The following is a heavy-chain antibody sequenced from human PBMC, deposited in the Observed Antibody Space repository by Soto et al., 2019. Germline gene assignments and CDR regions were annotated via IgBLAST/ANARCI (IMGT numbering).Heavy chain of an antibody. V-gene: IGHV4-34*01. CDR2: INHSGST. CDR1: GGSFSGYY. D-gene: IGHD6-13*01. CDR3: AREKGSSFSFDY. J-gene: IGHJ4*02. Sequence: SETLSLTCAVYGGSFSGYYWSWVRQSPRKGLEWIGEINHSGSTNYNPSLKSRLTISVDTSKNQFSLKLSSVTAADTAVYYCAREKGSSFSFDYWGQGTLVTVSS.